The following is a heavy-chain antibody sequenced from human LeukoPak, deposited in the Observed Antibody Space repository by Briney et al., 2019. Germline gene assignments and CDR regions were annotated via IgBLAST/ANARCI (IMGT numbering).Heavy chain of an antibody. Sequence: ASVKVSCKASGYTFSSYDINWVRQAAGQGLEWMGWKNPNSGNTGYAQKLQGRVTMTRNTSITTAYMELSSLRFEDTAVYYCARGPYRRLDYWGQGTLVTVSS. J-gene: IGHJ4*02. D-gene: IGHD3-16*02. CDR1: GYTFSSYD. CDR3: ARGPYRRLDY. V-gene: IGHV1-8*01. CDR2: KNPNSGNT.